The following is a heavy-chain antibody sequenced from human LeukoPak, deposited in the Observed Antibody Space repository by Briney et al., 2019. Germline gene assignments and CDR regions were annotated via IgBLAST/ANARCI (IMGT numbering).Heavy chain of an antibody. D-gene: IGHD5-24*01. V-gene: IGHV3-7*01. CDR1: GFIIISYR. J-gene: IGHJ6*03. CDR3: ARVRDGYKPPKLSSYYYMDV. CDR2: IKQDGSEK. Sequence: GGSLRLSCAASGFIIISYRMSWVRQAPGKGLEWVANIKQDGSEKYYVDSVKGRFTISRDNAKNSLYLQMSSLRAEDTALYYCARVRDGYKPPKLSSYYYMDVWGKGTTVTISS.